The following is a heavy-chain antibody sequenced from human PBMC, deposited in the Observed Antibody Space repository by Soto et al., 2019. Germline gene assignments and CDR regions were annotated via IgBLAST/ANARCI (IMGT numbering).Heavy chain of an antibody. J-gene: IGHJ2*01. CDR1: GGTFSSYA. D-gene: IGHD6-19*01. V-gene: IGHV1-69*01. CDR2: IIPIFGTA. Sequence: QVQLVQSGAEVKKPGSSVKVSCKASGGTFSSYAISWVRQAPGQGLEWMGGIIPIFGTANYAQKFQGRVTITADESTSTAYMGLSSLRSEDTAVYYCARGGFGGWRNWYFDLWGRGTLVTVSS. CDR3: ARGGFGGWRNWYFDL.